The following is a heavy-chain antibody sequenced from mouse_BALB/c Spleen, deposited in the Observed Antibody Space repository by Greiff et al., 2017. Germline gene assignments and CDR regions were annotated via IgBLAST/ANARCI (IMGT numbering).Heavy chain of an antibody. CDR2: INPSSGYT. Sequence: QVQLQQSAAELARPGASVKMSCKASGYTFTSYTMHWVKQRPGQGLEWIGYINPSSGYTEYNQKFKDKTTLTADKSSSTAYMQLSSLTSEDSAVYYCARGDYYLYYFDYWGQGTTLTVSS. CDR1: GYTFTSYT. D-gene: IGHD1-1*01. CDR3: ARGDYYLYYFDY. J-gene: IGHJ2*01. V-gene: IGHV1-4*02.